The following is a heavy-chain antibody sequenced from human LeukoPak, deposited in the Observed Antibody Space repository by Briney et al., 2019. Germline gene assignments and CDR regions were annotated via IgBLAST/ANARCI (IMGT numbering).Heavy chain of an antibody. Sequence: PGGSLTLSCSASGFTFTDYYMAWLRHAPGKGRGWLSYISTTSTYTNYADSVKGRFTISRDKANNSLSLQMDSLRAEDTAVYYCARIKGYSSSPFDHWGQGILVTVSS. CDR3: ARIKGYSSSPFDH. CDR1: GFTFTDYY. J-gene: IGHJ4*02. D-gene: IGHD6-6*01. CDR2: ISTTSTYT. V-gene: IGHV3-11*06.